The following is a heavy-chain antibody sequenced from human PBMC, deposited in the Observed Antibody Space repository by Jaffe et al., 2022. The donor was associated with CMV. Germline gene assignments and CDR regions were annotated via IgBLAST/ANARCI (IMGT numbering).Heavy chain of an antibody. CDR3: ARGRGISSLLLDY. D-gene: IGHD3-3*02. Sequence: QVQLQQWGAGLLKPSETLSLTCAVYGGSFSGYYWSWIRQPPGKGLEWIGEINHSGSTNYNPSLKSRVTISVDTSKNQFSLKLSSVTAADTAVYYCARGRGISSLLLDYWGQGTLVTVSS. V-gene: IGHV4-34*01. J-gene: IGHJ4*02. CDR2: INHSGST. CDR1: GGSFSGYY.